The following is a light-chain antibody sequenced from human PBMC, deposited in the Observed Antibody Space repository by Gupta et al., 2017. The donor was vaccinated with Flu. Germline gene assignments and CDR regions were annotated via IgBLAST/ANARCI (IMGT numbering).Light chain of an antibody. CDR1: QSVLHSSNSKNY. V-gene: IGKV4-1*01. CDR3: QQKHSTPHT. CDR2: WAS. J-gene: IGKJ2*01. Sequence: DIAMTQSPESLAVSLGETATINCKSSQSVLHSSNSKNYLAWYQQKPGQPPHLLLYWASTREFGVPDRFSGSGSGTDFTLTIISLQAEDVAAYYCQQKHSTPHTFGQGTKVEIK.